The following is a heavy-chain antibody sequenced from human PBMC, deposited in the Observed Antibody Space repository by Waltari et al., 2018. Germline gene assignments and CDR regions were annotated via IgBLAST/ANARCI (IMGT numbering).Heavy chain of an antibody. V-gene: IGHV4-38-2*02. CDR3: VRQDIGSGSYHFDY. CDR2: IYHDANT. D-gene: IGHD3-10*01. Sequence: VQLQESGPGQVKPSETLSLTCSVSGSSITYGFYWGWIRQPPGKGLEFIGVIYHDANTSFKPSFKSRLTMSVDTSKNHFSLQLTSVTAADTAIYYCVRQDIGSGSYHFDYWGQGILVTVSS. CDR1: GSSITYGFY. J-gene: IGHJ4*02.